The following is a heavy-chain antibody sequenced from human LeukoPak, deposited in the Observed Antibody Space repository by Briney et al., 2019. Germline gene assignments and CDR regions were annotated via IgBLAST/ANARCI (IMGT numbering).Heavy chain of an antibody. CDR3: ARDAPTYYGSGGYPDY. J-gene: IGHJ4*02. V-gene: IGHV3-21*01. Sequence: AGGSLRLSCAASGFTFSSYSMNWVRQAPGKGLEWVSSISSSSSYIYYADSVKGRFTISRDNAKNSLYLQMNSLRAEDTAVYYCARDAPTYYGSGGYPDYWGRGTLVTVSS. CDR1: GFTFSSYS. CDR2: ISSSSSYI. D-gene: IGHD3-10*01.